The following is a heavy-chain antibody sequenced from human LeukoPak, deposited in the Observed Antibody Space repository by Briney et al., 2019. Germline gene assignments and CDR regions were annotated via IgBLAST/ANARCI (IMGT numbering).Heavy chain of an antibody. Sequence: ASVKVSCKASGGTFSSYAISWVRQAPGQGLEWMGGIIPIFGTANYAQKFQGRVTITADESTSTAYMELSSLRSEDTAVYYCAINYDILTGYYPHYYFDYWGQGTLVTVSS. CDR3: AINYDILTGYYPHYYFDY. J-gene: IGHJ4*02. V-gene: IGHV1-69*13. D-gene: IGHD3-9*01. CDR2: IIPIFGTA. CDR1: GGTFSSYA.